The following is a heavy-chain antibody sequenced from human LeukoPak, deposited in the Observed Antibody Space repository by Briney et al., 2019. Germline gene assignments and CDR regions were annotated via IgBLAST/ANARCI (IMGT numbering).Heavy chain of an antibody. D-gene: IGHD3-16*02. Sequence: GGSLRLSCAASGFTVSSNYMSWVRQAPGKGLEWVSVIYSGGSTYYADSVKGRFTISRDNSKNTLYLQMNSLRAEDTAVYYCARDPPPARPVSVYYYYGMDVWGQGTTVTVSS. J-gene: IGHJ6*02. V-gene: IGHV3-66*01. CDR1: GFTVSSNY. CDR2: IYSGGST. CDR3: ARDPPPARPVSVYYYYGMDV.